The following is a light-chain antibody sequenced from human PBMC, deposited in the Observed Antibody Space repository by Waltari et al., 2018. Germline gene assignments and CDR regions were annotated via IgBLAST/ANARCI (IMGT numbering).Light chain of an antibody. J-gene: IGKJ1*01. CDR2: WAA. CDR3: QQYYSRRT. Sequence: DIVMTQSPESLAVPLGARATINCKSSQSLLYYANDNNYLAWYQQKPGQPPKLLIYWAATRQSGVPDRFSGSGSGTDFTLTISSLQAEDVAVYYCQQYYSRRTFGQGTKVEIK. V-gene: IGKV4-1*01. CDR1: QSLLYYANDNNY.